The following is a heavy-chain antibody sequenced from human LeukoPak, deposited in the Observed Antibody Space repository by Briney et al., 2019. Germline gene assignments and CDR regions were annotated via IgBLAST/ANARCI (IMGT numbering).Heavy chain of an antibody. CDR1: GGSFSGYY. V-gene: IGHV4-34*01. D-gene: IGHD2-15*01. Sequence: PSETLSLTCAVYGGSFSGYYWSWIRQPPGKGLEWIGEINHSGSTNYNPSFKSRVTISVNTSKNQFSLKVRSVTAADTAVFYCARRAFPRCYSLWGQGTLVTVSS. CDR2: INHSGST. J-gene: IGHJ4*02. CDR3: ARRAFPRCYSL.